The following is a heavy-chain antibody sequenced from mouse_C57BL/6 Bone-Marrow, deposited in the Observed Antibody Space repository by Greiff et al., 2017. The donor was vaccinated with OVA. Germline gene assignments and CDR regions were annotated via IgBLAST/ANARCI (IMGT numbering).Heavy chain of an antibody. CDR3: ARGVYGSFDY. CDR1: GFTFSSYG. V-gene: IGHV5-6*03. J-gene: IGHJ2*01. D-gene: IGHD1-1*01. CDR2: ISSGGSYT. Sequence: EVKVVESGGGLVKPGGSLKLSCAASGFTFSSYGMSWVRQTPDKRLEWVATISSGGSYTYYPDSVKGRFTISRDNAKNTLYLQMSSLKSEDTAMYYCARGVYGSFDYWGQGTTLTVSS.